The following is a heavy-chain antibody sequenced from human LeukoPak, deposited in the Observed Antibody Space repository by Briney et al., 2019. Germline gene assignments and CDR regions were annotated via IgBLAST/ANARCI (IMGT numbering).Heavy chain of an antibody. CDR1: GGSISRGGYS. J-gene: IGHJ4*02. CDR3: ARDRPGFGTIESPEY. CDR2: IYRGGST. D-gene: IGHD1-1*01. Sequence: SQTLSLTCAVSGGSISRGGYSWSWIRQPPGKGLECIGYIYRGGSTDHNPPLKRRVTTSVDKYKHQFSLKLSSVTAADTAVYYCARDRPGFGTIESPEYWGQGTLVTVSS. V-gene: IGHV4-30-2*01.